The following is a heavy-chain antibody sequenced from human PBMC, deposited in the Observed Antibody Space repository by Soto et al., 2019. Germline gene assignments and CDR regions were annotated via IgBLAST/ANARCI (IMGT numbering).Heavy chain of an antibody. CDR3: AKARGISSARLIPWFDP. D-gene: IGHD2-2*01. V-gene: IGHV1-2*04. CDR1: GYTFIGYY. Sequence: QVHLVQSGPETRTPGASVKVSCKASGYTFIGYYIHWIRQAPVQGLEWMGYINPQTGAPTYAQKFKGSVTMARDTTLRTAYMELKTLTSNDTGVYYCAKARGISSARLIPWFDPWGQGTLVSVSS. CDR2: INPQTGAP. J-gene: IGHJ5*02.